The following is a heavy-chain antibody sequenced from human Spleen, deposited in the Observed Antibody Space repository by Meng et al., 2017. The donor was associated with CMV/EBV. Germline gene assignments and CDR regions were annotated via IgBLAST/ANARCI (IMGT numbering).Heavy chain of an antibody. CDR3: AKAVVSVYYYYGMDV. CDR2: INWNGDHT. D-gene: IGHD2-15*01. J-gene: IGHJ6*02. V-gene: IGHV3-20*04. Sequence: GESLKISCAASGFTFDDYGMNWVRQAPGKGLEWVSGINWNGDHTSYADSVKGRFTIYRDNSKNTLYLQMNTLRAEDTVVYYCAKAVVSVYYYYGMDVWGQGTTVTVS. CDR1: GFTFDDYG.